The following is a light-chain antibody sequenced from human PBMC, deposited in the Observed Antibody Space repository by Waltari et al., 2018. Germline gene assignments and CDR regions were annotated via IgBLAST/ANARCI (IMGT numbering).Light chain of an antibody. J-gene: IGKJ2*03. CDR3: QQSLTTPYS. CDR2: AAS. V-gene: IGKV1-39*01. Sequence: DIQMTQSPSSLSASIGDRVTITCRASQSINTYLNWYQQKPGKAPNLLIYAASSLRSGVPSRFRGSGSGTEFTVTITSLQPEDIATYYCQQSLTTPYSFGQGTKLDI. CDR1: QSINTY.